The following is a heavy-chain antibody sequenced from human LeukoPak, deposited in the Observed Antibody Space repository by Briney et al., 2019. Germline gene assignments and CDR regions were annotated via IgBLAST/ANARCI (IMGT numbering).Heavy chain of an antibody. V-gene: IGHV3-66*01. J-gene: IGHJ4*02. CDR2: IYRGGDT. D-gene: IGHD5-24*01. Sequence: PGRSLRLSCAASGFTVSTNYMSWVRQAPGKGLEWVSVIYRGGDTYYADSVKGRFTISRDNSKNTVNPQMSSLRAEDTAVYYCARGDGYNYFDAWGQGTLVIVSS. CDR3: ARGDGYNYFDA. CDR1: GFTVSTNY.